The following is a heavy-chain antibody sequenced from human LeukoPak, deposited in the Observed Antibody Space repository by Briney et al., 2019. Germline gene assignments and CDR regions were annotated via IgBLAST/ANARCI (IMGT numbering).Heavy chain of an antibody. J-gene: IGHJ4*02. CDR2: VRYDGSNT. V-gene: IGHV3-30*02. D-gene: IGHD2-2*01. CDR1: GFTFSNYG. CDR3: AKDLLADCSSTSCYWGFHY. Sequence: PGGSLRLSCAASGFTFSNYGMHWVRQAPGKGLEWVSFVRYDGSNTYYADSVKGRFTISRDNSKNTLYLQMNSLRAEDTAVYYCAKDLLADCSSTSCYWGFHYWGQGTVVTVSS.